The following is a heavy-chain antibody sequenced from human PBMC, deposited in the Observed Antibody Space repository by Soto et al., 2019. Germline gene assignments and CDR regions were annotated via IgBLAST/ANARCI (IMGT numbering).Heavy chain of an antibody. CDR1: GFTFSSYA. V-gene: IGHV3-23*01. CDR3: AKGEEVGYYDSSGYYAPFDY. D-gene: IGHD3-22*01. Sequence: GGSLRLSCAASGFTFSSYAMSWVRQAPGKGLEWVSAISGSGGSTYYADSVKGRFTISRDNSKNTLYLQMNSLRAEDTAVYYCAKGEEVGYYDSSGYYAPFDYWGQGTLVTVSS. J-gene: IGHJ4*02. CDR2: ISGSGGST.